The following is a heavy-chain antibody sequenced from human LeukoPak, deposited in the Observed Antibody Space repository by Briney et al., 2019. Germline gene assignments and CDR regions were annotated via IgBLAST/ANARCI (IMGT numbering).Heavy chain of an antibody. CDR2: IKQDGSEK. Sequence: PGGSLRLSCAASGFTFSNYWMTWVRQAPGKGLEWVANIKQDGSEKYYVDSMKGRFTISRDNAKNSLYLQMNGLKTEDTAVYYCAREKAYNDFLSDLDYWGQGTLVTVSS. V-gene: IGHV3-7*01. CDR1: GFTFSNYW. D-gene: IGHD3-3*01. CDR3: AREKAYNDFLSDLDY. J-gene: IGHJ4*02.